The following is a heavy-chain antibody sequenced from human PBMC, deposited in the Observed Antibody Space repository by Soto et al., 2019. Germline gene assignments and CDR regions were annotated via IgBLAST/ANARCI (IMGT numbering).Heavy chain of an antibody. V-gene: IGHV1-8*01. Sequence: ASVKVSCKXSGDTFTTYDINWVRQATGHGLEWMGWINPNSGNIGYAQRFQGRVTMTRDTAIRTAYMEVSSLGSDDTAVYYCARGRASGSYYLLDYWGQGTLVTVSS. J-gene: IGHJ4*02. CDR1: GDTFTTYD. CDR2: INPNSGNI. D-gene: IGHD3-10*01. CDR3: ARGRASGSYYLLDY.